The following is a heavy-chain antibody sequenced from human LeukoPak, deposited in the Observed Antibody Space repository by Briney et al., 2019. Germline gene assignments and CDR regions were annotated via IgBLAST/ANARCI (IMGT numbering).Heavy chain of an antibody. D-gene: IGHD5-12*01. V-gene: IGHV4-59*01. J-gene: IGHJ6*03. Sequence: SETLSLTCSISGGSISSYYWSWIRQPPGKGLEWIGYIYYTGSTNHNPSLKSRVTISVDTSKNQFSLKLSSVTAADTAVYYCARVVYSGYDFRGAMDVWGKGTTVTVSS. CDR2: IYYTGST. CDR1: GGSISSYY. CDR3: ARVVYSGYDFRGAMDV.